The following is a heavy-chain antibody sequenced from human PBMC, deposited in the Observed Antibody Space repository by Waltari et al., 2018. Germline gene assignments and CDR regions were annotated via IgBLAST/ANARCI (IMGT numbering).Heavy chain of an antibody. CDR1: GPPTTDSY. CDR2: LFSSVNT. V-gene: IGHV4-59*01. J-gene: IGHJ4*02. CDR3: ARDSDRGLDY. Sequence: QVQLQESGPGLVKPSETLSLTCSVSGPPTTDSYWSWIRQPPGKGLEWIGYLFSSVNTDYSPSLRSRATISLDTSKRQLSLKLSSVTAADTAVYFCARDSDRGLDYWGQGIPVTVSS. D-gene: IGHD2-15*01.